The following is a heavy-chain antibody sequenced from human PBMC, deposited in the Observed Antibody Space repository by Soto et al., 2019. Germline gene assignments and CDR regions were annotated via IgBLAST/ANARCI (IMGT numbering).Heavy chain of an antibody. J-gene: IGHJ3*02. CDR2: ISYDGSNK. CDR3: AELTGDAFDI. Sequence: GSLRLSCAASGFTFSSYAMHWVRQAPGKGLEWVAVISYDGSNKYYADSVKGRFTISRDNSKNTLYLQMNSLRAEDTAVYYCAELTGDAFDIWGQGTMVTVSS. V-gene: IGHV3-30*04. CDR1: GFTFSSYA. D-gene: IGHD7-27*01.